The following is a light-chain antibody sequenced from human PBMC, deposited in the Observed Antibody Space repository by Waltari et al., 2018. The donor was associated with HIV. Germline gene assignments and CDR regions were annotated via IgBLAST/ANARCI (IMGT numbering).Light chain of an antibody. Sequence: IQVTQSPSYVSESVGGGVSISCRASQNIGRSLAWYQLKPGKAPKLLVYEASRLNDGVPPRCHATGSRSNFTLDINNLQSEDFAIYVCQQASSFPHTFG. J-gene: IGKJ2*01. V-gene: IGKV1-12*01. CDR1: QNIGRS. CDR3: QQASSFPHT. CDR2: EAS.